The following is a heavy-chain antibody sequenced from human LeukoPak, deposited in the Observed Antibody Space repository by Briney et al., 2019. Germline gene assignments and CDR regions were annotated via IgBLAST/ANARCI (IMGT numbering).Heavy chain of an antibody. CDR2: ISGSGGST. Sequence: GGSLRLSCAASGFTFSSYAMSWVRQAPGKGLEWVSAISGSGGSTYYADSVKGRFAISRDNSKNTLYLQMNSLRAEDTAVYYCAKDRYSSGWPSVPLDYWGQGTLVTVSS. CDR1: GFTFSSYA. J-gene: IGHJ4*02. D-gene: IGHD6-19*01. V-gene: IGHV3-23*01. CDR3: AKDRYSSGWPSVPLDY.